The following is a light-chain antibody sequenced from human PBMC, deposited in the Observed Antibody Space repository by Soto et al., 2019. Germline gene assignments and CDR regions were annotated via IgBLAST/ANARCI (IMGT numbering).Light chain of an antibody. CDR2: GAS. CDR1: QSISSY. CDR3: QQSYNTLLT. J-gene: IGKJ4*01. V-gene: IGKV1-39*01. Sequence: DIQMTQSPSSLSASVGDRVTITCRASQSISSYLNWYQQKPGKAPKLLIFGASSLQSGVPSRFSGSGSGTDFALTISSLQPEDFASYYCQQSYNTLLTFGGGTKVEIK.